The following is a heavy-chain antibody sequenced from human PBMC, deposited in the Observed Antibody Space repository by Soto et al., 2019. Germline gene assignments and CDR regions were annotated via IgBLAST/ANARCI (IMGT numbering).Heavy chain of an antibody. D-gene: IGHD3-3*01. Sequence: GGSLRLSCAASGFTFDDYAMHWVRQAPGKGLEWVSGISWNSGSIGYADSVKGRFTISRDNAKNSPYLQMNSLRAEDTALYYCAKDLSYDFWSGSMDVWGKGTTVTVSS. CDR1: GFTFDDYA. J-gene: IGHJ6*03. CDR3: AKDLSYDFWSGSMDV. V-gene: IGHV3-9*01. CDR2: ISWNSGSI.